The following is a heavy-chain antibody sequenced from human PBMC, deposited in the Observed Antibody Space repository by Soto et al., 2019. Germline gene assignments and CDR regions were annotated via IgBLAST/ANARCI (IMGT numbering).Heavy chain of an antibody. CDR2: IIPIPGIA. Sequence: SVKVSCKASGGTFSSYTISWVRQAPGQGLEWMGRIIPIPGIANYAQKFQGRVTMTRDKSTSTAYMELSNVKSDDTAVYYCARAVGRDGSSWHRGAFDHWGQGTLVTVSS. D-gene: IGHD2-2*01. J-gene: IGHJ4*02. V-gene: IGHV1-69*02. CDR3: ARAVGRDGSSWHRGAFDH. CDR1: GGTFSSYT.